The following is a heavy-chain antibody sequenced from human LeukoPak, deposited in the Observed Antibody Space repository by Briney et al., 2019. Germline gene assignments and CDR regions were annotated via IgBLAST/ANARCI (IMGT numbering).Heavy chain of an antibody. D-gene: IGHD1-26*01. CDR3: ARVVTPRIVGPPATYYYYMDV. CDR1: GGTFSSSA. Sequence: SVKVSCKASGGTFSSSAISWVRQAPGQGLEWMGGIIPIFGTANYAQKFQGRVTITTDESTSTAYMELSSLRSEDTAVYYCARVVTPRIVGPPATYYYYMDVWGKGTTVTVSS. CDR2: IIPIFGTA. V-gene: IGHV1-69*05. J-gene: IGHJ6*03.